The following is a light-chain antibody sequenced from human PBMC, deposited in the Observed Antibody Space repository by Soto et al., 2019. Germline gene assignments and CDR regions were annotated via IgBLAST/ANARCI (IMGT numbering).Light chain of an antibody. V-gene: IGKV1-5*01. CDR3: QQYNSYSPA. CDR1: QSISSW. CDR2: DAS. J-gene: IGKJ1*01. Sequence: DIQLTHSPSTLSASVVERITIXFRASQSISSWLAWYQQKPGKAPKLLIYDASSLESGVPSRFSGSGSGTEFTLTISSLQPDDFATYYCQQYNSYSPAFGQGTKV.